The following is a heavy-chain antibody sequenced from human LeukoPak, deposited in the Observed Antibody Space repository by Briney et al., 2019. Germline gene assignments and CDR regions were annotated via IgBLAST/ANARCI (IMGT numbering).Heavy chain of an antibody. V-gene: IGHV3-23*01. CDR2: ISGSGGST. CDR3: ARDPYSGTYGDTYYYYMDV. J-gene: IGHJ6*03. D-gene: IGHD1-26*01. Sequence: GGSLRLSCAASGFTFSSYGMSWVRQAPGKGLEWVSAISGSGGSTYYADSVKGRFTISRDNARNSLYLQTNSLRAEDTAVYYCARDPYSGTYGDTYYYYMDVWGKGTTVTISS. CDR1: GFTFSSYG.